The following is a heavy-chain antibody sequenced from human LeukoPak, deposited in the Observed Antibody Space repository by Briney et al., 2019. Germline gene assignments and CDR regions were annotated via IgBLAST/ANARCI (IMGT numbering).Heavy chain of an antibody. CDR2: IYTSGST. V-gene: IGHV4-61*02. CDR1: GGSISSGSYY. CDR3: AREGAPRLPGFGRFDP. Sequence: PSETLSLTCTVSGGSISSGSYYWSWIRQPAGKGLEWIGRIYTSGSTNYNPSLKSRVTISVDTSKNQFSLKLSSVTAADTAVYCCAREGAPRLPGFGRFDPWGQGTLVTVSS. D-gene: IGHD6-6*01. J-gene: IGHJ5*02.